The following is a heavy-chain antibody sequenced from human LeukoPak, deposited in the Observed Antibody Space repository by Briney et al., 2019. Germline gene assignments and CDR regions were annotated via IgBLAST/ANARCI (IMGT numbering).Heavy chain of an antibody. CDR2: IYRSGST. Sequence: PSETLSLTCAVSGGSISSSNWWNWVRQPPGKGLEWIGEIYRSGSTNYNPSLKSRVTISVDKSKNQFSLKLSSVTAADTAVYYCARLGDYGSGSYLGAFDIWGQGTMVTVSS. D-gene: IGHD3-10*01. CDR1: GGSISSSNW. V-gene: IGHV4-4*02. J-gene: IGHJ3*02. CDR3: ARLGDYGSGSYLGAFDI.